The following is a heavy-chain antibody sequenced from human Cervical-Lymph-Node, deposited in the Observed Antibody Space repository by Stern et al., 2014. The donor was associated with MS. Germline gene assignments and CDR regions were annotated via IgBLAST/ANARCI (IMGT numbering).Heavy chain of an antibody. D-gene: IGHD6-19*01. V-gene: IGHV7-4-1*02. J-gene: IGHJ5*02. CDR1: GYNFTAYA. Sequence: VQLVQSGSELKKPGASVRVSCKASGYNFTAYAINWGRQAPGQGLEWMGWINTNTGHPKYSHAFKGRVVFYLDTSASTTHLQISSLKTDDTAVYYCAREGGNQWLENGFDPWGQGTLVTVSS. CDR2: INTNTGHP. CDR3: AREGGNQWLENGFDP.